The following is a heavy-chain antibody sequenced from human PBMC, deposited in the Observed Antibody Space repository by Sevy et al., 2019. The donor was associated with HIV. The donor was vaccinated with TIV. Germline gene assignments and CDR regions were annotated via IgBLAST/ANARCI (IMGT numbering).Heavy chain of an antibody. J-gene: IGHJ5*02. CDR2: ISRDRRTI. CDR1: GFTFSTYT. D-gene: IGHD2-21*01. Sequence: GGSLRLSCVGSGFTFSTYTMHCVRQAPGKGLEWLSSISRDRRTIYYADSLKGRFTISRDNAKNSLYLQMNSLRDEDTALYYCAREAYYCHSREENWFDPWGQGTLVTVSS. CDR3: AREAYYCHSREENWFDP. V-gene: IGHV3-48*02.